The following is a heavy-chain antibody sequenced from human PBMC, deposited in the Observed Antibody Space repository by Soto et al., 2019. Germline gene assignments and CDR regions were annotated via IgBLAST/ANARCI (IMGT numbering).Heavy chain of an antibody. CDR1: GGSISSGDYY. D-gene: IGHD3-22*01. V-gene: IGHV4-30-4*01. J-gene: IGHJ6*02. Sequence: QVQLQESGPGLVKPSQTLSLTCTVSGGSISSGDYYWSWIRQPPGKGLEWIGYIYYSGSTYYNLSLKSRVTISVDTSKNQFSLKLRSVTAADTAVYYCARDVGPYYYDSSGYRGGMDVWGQGTTVTVSS. CDR3: ARDVGPYYYDSSGYRGGMDV. CDR2: IYYSGST.